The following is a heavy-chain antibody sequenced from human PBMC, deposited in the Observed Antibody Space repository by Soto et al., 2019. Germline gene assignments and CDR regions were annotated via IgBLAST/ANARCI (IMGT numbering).Heavy chain of an antibody. CDR1: GGSISSYY. CDR2: IYYSGST. Sequence: SETLSLTCTVSGGSISSYYWSWIRQPPGKGLEWIGYIYYSGSTNYNPSLKSRVTISVDTSKNQFSLKLSSVTAADTAVYYCARDDRVRGVTRGFDPWGPGPLITVSS. D-gene: IGHD3-10*01. J-gene: IGHJ5*02. CDR3: ARDDRVRGVTRGFDP. V-gene: IGHV4-59*01.